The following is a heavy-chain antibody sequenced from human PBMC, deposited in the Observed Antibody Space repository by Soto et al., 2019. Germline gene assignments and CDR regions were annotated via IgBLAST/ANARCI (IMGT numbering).Heavy chain of an antibody. V-gene: IGHV3-73*01. CDR3: TRRYCTSGHCSSDVDY. CDR2: IRTKVETYAT. D-gene: IGHD2-8*01. J-gene: IGHJ4*02. Sequence: EVQLVESGGGLVQPGGSLKLSCAASGFTLSGFDIHWVRQASGEGLEWVGRIRTKVETYATALAASVKGRFTISRDDPRNTSYLEMSSLKAEDTAVYYCTRRYCTSGHCSSDVDYWGQGTLVTVSS. CDR1: GFTLSGFD.